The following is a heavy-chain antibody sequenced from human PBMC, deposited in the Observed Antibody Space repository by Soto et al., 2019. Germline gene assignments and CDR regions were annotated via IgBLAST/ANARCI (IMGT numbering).Heavy chain of an antibody. D-gene: IGHD6-6*01. CDR1: GGSISSYY. Sequence: QVQLQESGPGLVKPSETLSLTCTVSGGSISSYYWSWIRQPPGKGLEWIGYIYYSGSTNYNPSLKSRVTISVDTSKNQFSLKLSSVTAADTAVYYCARSIAARHPYYYYYGMDVWGQGTTVTVSS. CDR3: ARSIAARHPYYYYYGMDV. J-gene: IGHJ6*02. CDR2: IYYSGST. V-gene: IGHV4-59*01.